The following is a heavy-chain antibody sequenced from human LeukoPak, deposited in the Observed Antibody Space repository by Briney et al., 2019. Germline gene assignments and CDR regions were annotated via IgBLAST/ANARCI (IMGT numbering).Heavy chain of an antibody. CDR1: GGSISSSSYY. CDR3: ARGPQGYCSGGSCYSSLNWFDP. J-gene: IGHJ5*02. D-gene: IGHD2-15*01. CDR2: IYTSGST. Sequence: PSETLSLTCTVSGGSISSSSYYWSWIRQPAGKGLEWIGRIYTSGSTNYNPSLKSRVTISVDTSKNQFSLKLSSVTAADTAVYYCARGPQGYCSGGSCYSSLNWFDPWGQGTLVTVSS. V-gene: IGHV4-61*02.